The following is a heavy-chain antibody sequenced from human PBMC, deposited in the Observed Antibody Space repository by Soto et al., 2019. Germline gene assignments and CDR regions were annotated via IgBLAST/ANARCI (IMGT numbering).Heavy chain of an antibody. CDR2: IKQDGSEK. CDR3: ARDFVTGAPRFVDY. D-gene: IGHD3-10*01. CDR1: GFTFSSYW. V-gene: IGHV3-7*01. Sequence: GGSLRLSCAASGFTFSSYWMSWVRQAPGKGLEWVANIKQDGSEKYYVDSVKGRFTISRDNAKNSLYLQMNSLRAEDTAVYYWARDFVTGAPRFVDYWGQGNLVTVS. J-gene: IGHJ4*02.